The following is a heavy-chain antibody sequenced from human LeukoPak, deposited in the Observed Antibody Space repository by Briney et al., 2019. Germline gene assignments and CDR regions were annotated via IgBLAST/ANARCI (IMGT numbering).Heavy chain of an antibody. CDR1: GFIFRNYG. Sequence: PGGSLRLSCAASGFIFRNYGMHWVRQAPGKGLEWVAFLRNDESEVFYADSVKGRFTISRDNSKNTLCLQMSSLRHEDTAVYYCVKDTGRGDFWGQGTQVTVSS. V-gene: IGHV3-30*02. CDR3: VKDTGRGDF. J-gene: IGHJ4*02. CDR2: LRNDESEV. D-gene: IGHD1-14*01.